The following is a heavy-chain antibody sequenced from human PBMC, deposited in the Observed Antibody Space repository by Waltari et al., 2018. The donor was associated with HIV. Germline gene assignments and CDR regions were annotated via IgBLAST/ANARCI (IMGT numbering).Heavy chain of an antibody. CDR2: ISSSSSYI. Sequence: EVQLVESGGGLVKPGGSLRLSCAASGFTFRSYSLNWVRQAPGKGLEWVSSISSSSSYIYYADSVKGRFTISRDNAKNSLYLQMNSLRAEDTAVYYCARGLSSGGPGYWGQGTLVTVSS. J-gene: IGHJ4*02. CDR3: ARGLSSGGPGY. V-gene: IGHV3-21*01. CDR1: GFTFRSYS. D-gene: IGHD6-19*01.